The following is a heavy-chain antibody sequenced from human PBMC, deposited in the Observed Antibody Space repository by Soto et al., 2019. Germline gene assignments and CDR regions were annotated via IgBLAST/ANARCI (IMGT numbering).Heavy chain of an antibody. D-gene: IGHD3-3*01. V-gene: IGHV4-59*01. Sequence: QVQLQESGPGLAKPSETLSLTCTVSGGSISSYYWSWIRQPPGKGLEWIGYIYYSGSTNYNPSLKSRVTISVDTSKNQFSLKLSSVTAADTAVYYCARVVTIFGVVITGWFDPWGQGTLVTVSS. CDR2: IYYSGST. CDR1: GGSISSYY. J-gene: IGHJ5*02. CDR3: ARVVTIFGVVITGWFDP.